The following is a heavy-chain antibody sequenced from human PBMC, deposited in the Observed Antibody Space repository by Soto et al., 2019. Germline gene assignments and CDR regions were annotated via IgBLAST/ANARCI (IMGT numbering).Heavy chain of an antibody. V-gene: IGHV1-69*06. Sequence: SVKVSCKASGGTFSSYAISWVRQAPGQGLEWMGGIIPIFCTANYAQKFQGRVTITADKSTSTAYMELSSLRSEDTAVYYCASQHRLGYYYYGMDVWGQGTTVTVSS. CDR3: ASQHRLGYYYYGMDV. J-gene: IGHJ6*02. CDR1: GGTFSSYA. CDR2: IIPIFCTA. D-gene: IGHD6-19*01.